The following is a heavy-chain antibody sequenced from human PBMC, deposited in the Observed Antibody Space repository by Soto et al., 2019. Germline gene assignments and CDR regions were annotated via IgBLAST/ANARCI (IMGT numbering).Heavy chain of an antibody. CDR3: ARGNLSFDFDS. CDR1: GFNFGFFG. Sequence: QIHLVESGGDVVQPGKSLRLSCAASGFNFGFFGMHWVRQAPGKGLEWVAFISGDGINTQYADSVRGRFTLSRDYSRKTMYLQMDSLRDEDTALYYCARGNLSFDFDSWGLGTLVTDSS. D-gene: IGHD1-26*01. V-gene: IGHV3-30*03. J-gene: IGHJ4*02. CDR2: ISGDGINT.